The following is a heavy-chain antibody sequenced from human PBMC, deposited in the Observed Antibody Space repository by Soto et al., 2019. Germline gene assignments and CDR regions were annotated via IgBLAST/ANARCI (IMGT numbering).Heavy chain of an antibody. CDR1: GGSISSYY. J-gene: IGHJ3*02. V-gene: IGHV4-59*08. CDR2: XYXXXST. Sequence: XXTLSLTCTVSGGSISSYYWSWIRQPPGXXXXXXXXXYXXXSTXXKKXXXXXXXIXXXKXXXQLYMKMRSVTAEETAVYYCATRYSSDFDIWGQGTMVNVSS. CDR3: ATRYSSDFDI. D-gene: IGHD6-19*01.